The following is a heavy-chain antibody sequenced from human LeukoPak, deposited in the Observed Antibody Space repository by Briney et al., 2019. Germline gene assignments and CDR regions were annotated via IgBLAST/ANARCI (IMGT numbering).Heavy chain of an antibody. V-gene: IGHV3-33*01. Sequence: GRSLRLSRAASGFTFSSYGMHWVRQAPGKGLEWVAVIWYDGSNKYYADSVKGRFTISRDNSKNTLYLQMNSLRAEDTAVYYCARDTTWFGELSPDYWGQGTLVTVSS. CDR1: GFTFSSYG. CDR3: ARDTTWFGELSPDY. J-gene: IGHJ4*02. CDR2: IWYDGSNK. D-gene: IGHD3-10*01.